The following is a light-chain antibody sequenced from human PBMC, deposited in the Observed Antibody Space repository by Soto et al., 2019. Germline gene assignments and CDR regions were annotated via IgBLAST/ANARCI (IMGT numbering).Light chain of an antibody. V-gene: IGKV3-20*01. CDR3: QQYGSSPGT. CDR2: GAS. CDR1: QSVTSSY. Sequence: EIVLTQSPGTLSLSPGERATLSRRASQSVTSSYLAWDQQKPGQAPRLLIYGASSRASGIPDRFRGSGSGTDFTLTISRLESEDFAVYYCQQYGSSPGTFGRGTKVDI. J-gene: IGKJ1*01.